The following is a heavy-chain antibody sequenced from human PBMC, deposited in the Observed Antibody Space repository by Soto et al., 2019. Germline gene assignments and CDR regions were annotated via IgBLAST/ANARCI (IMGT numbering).Heavy chain of an antibody. D-gene: IGHD6-19*01. CDR3: AREEGSGWYGGSDNWFDP. CDR2: IYYSGST. Sequence: QVQLQESGPGLVKPSETLSLTCTVSGGSISSYYWSWIRQPPGKGLEWIGYIYYSGSTNYNPSLKSRVTISVSTSKNQFSLKLGSVTAADTAVYYWAREEGSGWYGGSDNWFDPWGQGTLVTVSS. CDR1: GGSISSYY. J-gene: IGHJ5*02. V-gene: IGHV4-59*01.